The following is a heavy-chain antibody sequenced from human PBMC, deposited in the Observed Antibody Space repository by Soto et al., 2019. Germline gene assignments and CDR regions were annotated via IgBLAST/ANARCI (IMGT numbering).Heavy chain of an antibody. J-gene: IGHJ5*02. CDR2: IYYSGST. Sequence: PSETLSLACTVSGGSISSYYWSWIRQPPGKGLEWIGYIYYSGSTNYNPSLKSRVTISVDTSKNQFSLKLSSVTAADTAVYYCTRVVTIFGVLRNWFDPWGQGTLVTVSS. V-gene: IGHV4-59*08. D-gene: IGHD3-3*01. CDR1: GGSISSYY. CDR3: TRVVTIFGVLRNWFDP.